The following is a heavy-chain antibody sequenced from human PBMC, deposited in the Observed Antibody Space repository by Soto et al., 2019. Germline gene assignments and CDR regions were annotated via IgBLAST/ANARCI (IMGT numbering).Heavy chain of an antibody. CDR3: ARTGSVSSGYYRDHDAFDI. J-gene: IGHJ3*02. D-gene: IGHD3-22*01. Sequence: QVTLKESGPVLVKPTETLTLTCTVSGFSLSNARMGVSWIRQPPGKALEWLAHIFSNDEKSYSTSLKSRLTISKDTSKSQVVLTMTNMDPVDTATYYCARTGSVSSGYYRDHDAFDIWGQGTMVTVSS. CDR2: IFSNDEK. V-gene: IGHV2-26*01. CDR1: GFSLSNARMG.